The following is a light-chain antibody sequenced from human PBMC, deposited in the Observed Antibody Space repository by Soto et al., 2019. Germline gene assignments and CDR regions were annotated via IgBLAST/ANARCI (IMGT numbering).Light chain of an antibody. CDR3: AAWDDSLNGEVV. Sequence: QSVLTQPPSASGTPGQRVTISCSGSSSNIGSNSVNWYQQLPGTAPKLIIYSTNQRPSGVPDRFSGSKSDTSASLAISGLQSEDEADYYCAAWDDSLNGEVVFGGGTKLTVL. CDR2: STN. J-gene: IGLJ2*01. V-gene: IGLV1-44*01. CDR1: SSNIGSNS.